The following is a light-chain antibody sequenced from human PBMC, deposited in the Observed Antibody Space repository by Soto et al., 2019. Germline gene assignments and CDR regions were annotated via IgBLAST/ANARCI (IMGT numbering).Light chain of an antibody. CDR1: QSVSSK. J-gene: IGKJ1*01. CDR3: HQYNHWVTWT. CDR2: SAS. V-gene: IGKV3-15*01. Sequence: EIVMTQSPATLSVSPGQRVTLSCRASQSVSSKLAWYQQKPGQAPRLLIYSASTRATGIPARFSGSGSGTEFTLTISSLQSEDFAVYYCHQYNHWVTWTFGQGTKVEI.